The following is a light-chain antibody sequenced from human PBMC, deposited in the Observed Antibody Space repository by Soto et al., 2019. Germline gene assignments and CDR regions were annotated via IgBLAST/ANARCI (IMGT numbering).Light chain of an antibody. Sequence: DIVMTQSPDSLAVSLGERATINCKYSQSVLYSSNNKNYLAWYQQKPRQPPKLLIYWASTRESGVPGRFSGSGTGTDFTPTISSLQAEDVAFSFCQQYYSTPHTFGQGTKLEIK. CDR2: WAS. V-gene: IGKV4-1*01. CDR3: QQYYSTPHT. J-gene: IGKJ2*01. CDR1: QSVLYSSNNKNY.